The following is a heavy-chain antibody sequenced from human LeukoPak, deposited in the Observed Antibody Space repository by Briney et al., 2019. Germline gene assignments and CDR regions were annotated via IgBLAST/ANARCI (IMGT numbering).Heavy chain of an antibody. D-gene: IGHD6-6*01. Sequence: GGSLRLSCAASGFTFSSYAKSWVRQAPGKGLEWVSTITGSGDSTYYADSVKGRFTISRDNSKNTLYLQMNSLRAEDTAVYYCAKGASSSRQYYMDVWGKGTTVTVSS. CDR2: ITGSGDST. CDR1: GFTFSSYA. V-gene: IGHV3-23*01. CDR3: AKGASSSRQYYMDV. J-gene: IGHJ6*03.